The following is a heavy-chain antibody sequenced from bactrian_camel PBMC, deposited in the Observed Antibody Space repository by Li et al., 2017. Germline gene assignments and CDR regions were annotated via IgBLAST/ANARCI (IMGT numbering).Heavy chain of an antibody. D-gene: IGHD3*01. J-gene: IGHJ4*01. Sequence: HVQLVESGGGLVQPGRSLRLSCVTSGFTFSTSWMYWVRQTPEKGLEWVSTIKASGRSTAYADSVDGRFTISRDNAKNTVYLQMNNLKPNDTGVYYCVTEEAYWGQGTQVTVS. V-gene: IGHV3S1*01. CDR3: VTEEAY. CDR1: GFTFSTSW. CDR2: IKASGRST.